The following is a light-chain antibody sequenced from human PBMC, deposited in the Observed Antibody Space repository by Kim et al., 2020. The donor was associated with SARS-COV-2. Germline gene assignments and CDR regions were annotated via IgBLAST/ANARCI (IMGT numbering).Light chain of an antibody. CDR1: GGSFASNH. V-gene: IGLV6-57*03. CDR3: QSYDSATVV. CDR2: QDN. J-gene: IGLJ2*01. Sequence: GKTITISRTRTGGSFASNHVQWYQQRPGSAPTNVIYQDNLRPSGVPDRFSGSIDSSSNSASLTISGLKTEDEAVYYCQSYDSATVVFGEGTQLTVL.